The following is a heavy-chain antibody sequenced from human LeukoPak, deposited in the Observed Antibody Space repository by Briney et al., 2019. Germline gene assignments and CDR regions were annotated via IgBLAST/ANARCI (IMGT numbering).Heavy chain of an antibody. CDR1: GLTFSTNY. V-gene: IGHV4-39*01. CDR3: ARPQGYQLLDFEY. D-gene: IGHD2-2*01. J-gene: IGHJ4*02. CDR2: IYYSGST. Sequence: PGGSLRLSCAASGLTFSTNYMSWVRQPPGKGLEWIGSIYYSGSTYYNPSLKSRVTISVDTSKNQFSLKLSSVTAADTAVYYCARPQGYQLLDFEYWGQGTLVTVSS.